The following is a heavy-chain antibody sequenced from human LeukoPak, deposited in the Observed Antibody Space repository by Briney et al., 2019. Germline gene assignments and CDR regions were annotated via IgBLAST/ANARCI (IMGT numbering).Heavy chain of an antibody. J-gene: IGHJ3*02. CDR3: ARGPSVALDI. V-gene: IGHV4-34*01. CDR1: GGSFSGYY. CDR2: INHSGST. Sequence: SETLSLTCAVYGGSFSGYYWSWIRQPPGKGLEWIGEINHSGSTNYNPSLKSRVTISVDTSKNQFSLKLSSVTAADTAVYYCARGPSVALDIWGQGTMVTVSS.